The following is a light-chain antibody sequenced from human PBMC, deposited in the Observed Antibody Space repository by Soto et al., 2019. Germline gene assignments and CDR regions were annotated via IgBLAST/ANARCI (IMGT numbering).Light chain of an antibody. V-gene: IGKV3-20*01. CDR3: QHYDGSPRT. Sequence: VLTQSPGTVSLSPGERATLSCTTSQTDNSDYLAWYQQKPSQAPRLLIYGVFNRATGIPDRFSGSGSGTYFTLTISGLEPEDSAVYYCQHYDGSPRTFGQGTNLEI. CDR2: GVF. J-gene: IGKJ2*01. CDR1: QTDNSDY.